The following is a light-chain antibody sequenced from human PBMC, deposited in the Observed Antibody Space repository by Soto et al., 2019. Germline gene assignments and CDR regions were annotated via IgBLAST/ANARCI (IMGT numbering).Light chain of an antibody. J-gene: IGLJ3*02. Sequence: QSVLTQPPSVSGAPGQRVTISCTGSSSNIGAGYDVHWYQQLPGTAPKLLIYGNSNRPSGVPDRFSGSKSGTSASLAITGLQAEDEADYYCCSFEDSLTWVFGGGTKVTVL. V-gene: IGLV1-40*01. CDR2: GNS. CDR3: CSFEDSLTWV. CDR1: SSNIGAGYD.